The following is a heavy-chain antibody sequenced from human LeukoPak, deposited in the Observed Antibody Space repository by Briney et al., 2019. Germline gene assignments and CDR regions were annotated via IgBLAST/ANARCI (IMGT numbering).Heavy chain of an antibody. V-gene: IGHV3-23*01. CDR3: AKVQGLYDSSGYPFDY. CDR2: ISGSGGTT. J-gene: IGHJ4*02. D-gene: IGHD3-22*01. Sequence: AGGSLRLSCAASGFTFSNYAMSWVRQAPGKGLEWVSVISGSGGTTYSADSVKGRFTTSRDNSKNTLYLQMNSLRAEDTAVYYCAKVQGLYDSSGYPFDYWGQGTLVTVSS. CDR1: GFTFSNYA.